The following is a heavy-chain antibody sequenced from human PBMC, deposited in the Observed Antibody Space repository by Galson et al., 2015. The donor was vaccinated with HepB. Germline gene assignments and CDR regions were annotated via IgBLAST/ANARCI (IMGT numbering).Heavy chain of an antibody. D-gene: IGHD1-26*01. V-gene: IGHV1-69*04. CDR1: GGTFSSYA. CDR2: IIPILGIA. CDR3: ARGRIVGPYFDY. Sequence: SVKVSCKASGGTFSSYAISWVRQAPGQGLEWMGRIIPILGIANYAQKFQGRVTITADKSTNTAYMELSSLRSEDTAVYYCARGRIVGPYFDYWGQGTLVTVSS. J-gene: IGHJ4*02.